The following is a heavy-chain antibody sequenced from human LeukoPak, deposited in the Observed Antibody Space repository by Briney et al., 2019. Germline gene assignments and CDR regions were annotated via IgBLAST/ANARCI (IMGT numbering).Heavy chain of an antibody. J-gene: IGHJ6*02. CDR2: IWYDGSNK. CDR3: ASPSHYYDSSGPSGGMDV. Sequence: PGGSLRLSCAASGFTFSSYGMHWVRQAPGKGLEWVAVIWYDGSNKYYADSVKGRFTISRDNSKNTLYLQMNSLRAEDTAVYYCASPSHYYDSSGPSGGMDVWGQGTTVTVSS. D-gene: IGHD3-22*01. CDR1: GFTFSSYG. V-gene: IGHV3-33*01.